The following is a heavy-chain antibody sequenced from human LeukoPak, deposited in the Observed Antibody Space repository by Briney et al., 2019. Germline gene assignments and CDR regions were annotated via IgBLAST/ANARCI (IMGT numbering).Heavy chain of an antibody. D-gene: IGHD3-10*01. V-gene: IGHV3-66*02. CDR3: VRGMGVSMLYYFDY. CDR1: GLSVSSNY. CDR2: IYSDGTT. Sequence: GGSLRLSCAASGLSVSSNYMSWVRQASGKGLECVSVIYSDGTTYYADSVKGRFTISRDNSKNTLYLQMNSLRAEDTAVYYCVRGMGVSMLYYFDYWGQGTLVTVSS. J-gene: IGHJ4*02.